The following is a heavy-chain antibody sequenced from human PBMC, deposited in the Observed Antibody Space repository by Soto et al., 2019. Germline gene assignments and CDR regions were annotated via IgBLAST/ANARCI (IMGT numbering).Heavy chain of an antibody. D-gene: IGHD2-15*01. V-gene: IGHV3-23*01. CDR1: GFTFSSYA. J-gene: IGHJ4*02. CDR2: ISGSGGST. CDR3: AKDPLCSGGSCYPIDY. Sequence: GGSLRLSCAASGFTFSSYAMSWVRQAPGKGLEWVSAISGSGGSTYYADSVKGRFTISRDNSKNTLYLQMNSLRAEDTAVYYCAKDPLCSGGSCYPIDYWGQGTLVTVSS.